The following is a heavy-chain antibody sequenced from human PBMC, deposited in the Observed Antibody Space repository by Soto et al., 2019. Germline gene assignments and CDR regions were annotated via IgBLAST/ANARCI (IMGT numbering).Heavy chain of an antibody. Sequence: EVQLVESGGGLVQPGRSLRLSCAGAGFTFDDYAMHWVRQAPGKGLEWVSGISWHSGDIGYADSVKGRVTISRDNARNSLSLQMNTLRADDTAFYLCVICNGGALAHPFDHWRQGTLVTVSS. CDR3: VICNGGALAHPFDH. CDR1: GFTFDDYA. CDR2: ISWHSGDI. V-gene: IGHV3-9*01. J-gene: IGHJ4*02. D-gene: IGHD6-19*01.